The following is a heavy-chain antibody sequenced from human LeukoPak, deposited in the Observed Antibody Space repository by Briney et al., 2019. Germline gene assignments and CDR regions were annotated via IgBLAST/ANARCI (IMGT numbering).Heavy chain of an antibody. V-gene: IGHV4-34*01. CDR1: GGSLNDYF. CDR2: INPSGST. J-gene: IGHJ5*02. Sequence: SETLSLTCAVYGGSLNDYFWSWFRQPPGKGLEWIGEINPSGSTNYNPSLKSRVTISMDTSKNQFSLKLSSVTAADTAVYYCSRPLLAAPRWFDPWGQGTLLTVPS. CDR3: SRPLLAAPRWFDP. D-gene: IGHD6-6*01.